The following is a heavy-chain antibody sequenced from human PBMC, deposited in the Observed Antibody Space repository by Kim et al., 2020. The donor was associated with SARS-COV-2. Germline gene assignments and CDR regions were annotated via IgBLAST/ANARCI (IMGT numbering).Heavy chain of an antibody. V-gene: IGHV4-39*01. CDR2: VDYSGST. CDR1: GGSISSSSYY. J-gene: IGHJ6*02. CDR3: ARHWGPYFDYGMDV. D-gene: IGHD3-16*01. Sequence: SETLSLTCTVSGGSISSSSYYWGWIRQPPGKGLEWIGSVDYSGSTSYNPSLKSRINIFVDMSKNQFSLKVTSVSAADTAVYYCARHWGPYFDYGMDVWGQGTPGTVFS.